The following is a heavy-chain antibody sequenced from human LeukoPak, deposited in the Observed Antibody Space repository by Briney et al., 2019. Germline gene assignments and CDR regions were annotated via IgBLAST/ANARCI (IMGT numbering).Heavy chain of an antibody. Sequence: GGSLRLSCAASGFTVSSYSMNWVRQAPGKGLEWVSSISSSSSYIYYADSVKGRFTISRDNAKNSLYLQMNSLRAEDTAVYYCATGIVVVPAAKRGGYYFDYWGQGTLVTVSS. J-gene: IGHJ4*02. CDR3: ATGIVVVPAAKRGGYYFDY. CDR2: ISSSSSYI. D-gene: IGHD2-2*01. CDR1: GFTVSSYS. V-gene: IGHV3-21*01.